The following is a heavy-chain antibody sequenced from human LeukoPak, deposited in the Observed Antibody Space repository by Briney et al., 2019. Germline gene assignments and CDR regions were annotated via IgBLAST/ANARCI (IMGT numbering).Heavy chain of an antibody. CDR1: GFTFSSYA. CDR2: ISGSGGST. J-gene: IGHJ4*02. Sequence: GGSLRLSGAASGFTFSSYAMSWVRRAPGKGLEWVSAISGSGGSTYYADSVKGRFTISRDNSKNTLYLQMNSLRAEDTAVYYCAKDRHFQYYFDYWGQGTLVTVSS. CDR3: AKDRHFQYYFDY. V-gene: IGHV3-23*01.